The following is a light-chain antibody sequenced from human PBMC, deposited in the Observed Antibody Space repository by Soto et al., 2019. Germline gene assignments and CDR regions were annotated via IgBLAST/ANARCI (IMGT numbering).Light chain of an antibody. J-gene: IGLJ1*01. V-gene: IGLV2-14*01. CDR1: SSDIGRYNY. CDR2: EVI. CDR3: SSHTTSSTLFYV. Sequence: QSVLTQPASVSGSPGQSITIYCTGTSSDIGRYNYVSWYQHHPGKAPKLIIYEVIDRPSGVSNRFSGSKSGNTASLTISGLQTEDEADYYCSSHTTSSTLFYVFGTGTKVTVL.